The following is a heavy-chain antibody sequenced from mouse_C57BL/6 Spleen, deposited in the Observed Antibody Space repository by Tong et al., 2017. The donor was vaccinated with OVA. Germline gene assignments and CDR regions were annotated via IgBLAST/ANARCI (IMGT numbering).Heavy chain of an antibody. V-gene: IGHV5-4*01. CDR3: ARDPSLAY. CDR2: ISDGGSYT. CDR1: GFTFSSYA. D-gene: IGHD6-1*01. Sequence: EVQLQESGGGLVKPGGSLKLSCAASGFTFSSYAMSWVRQTPEKRLEWVATISDGGSYTYYPDNVKGRFTISRDNAKNNLYLQMSHLKSEDTAMYYCARDPSLAYWGQGTLVTVSA. J-gene: IGHJ3*01.